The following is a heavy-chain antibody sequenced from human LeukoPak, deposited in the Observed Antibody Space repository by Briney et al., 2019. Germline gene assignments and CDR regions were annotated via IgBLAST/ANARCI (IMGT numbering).Heavy chain of an antibody. CDR2: IYYSGST. CDR1: GGSISSYY. D-gene: IGHD4-17*01. Sequence: SETLSLTCTVSGGSISSYYWSWIRQPPGKGLEWIGYIYYSGSTNYNPSLKSRVTISVDTSKSQFSLKLSSVTAADTAVYYCARSRGYGFDYWGQGTLVTVSS. CDR3: ARSRGYGFDY. V-gene: IGHV4-59*12. J-gene: IGHJ4*02.